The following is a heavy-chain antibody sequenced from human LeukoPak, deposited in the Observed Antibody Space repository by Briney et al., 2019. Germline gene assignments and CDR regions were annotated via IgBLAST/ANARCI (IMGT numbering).Heavy chain of an antibody. V-gene: IGHV3-48*01. Sequence: GGSLRLSCAASGFTFSRYSLNWVRQAPWKGLEWISYIGISSGNTKYADSVKGRFTISVDKAKNSVYLQMNSLRVEDTAVYYCARDTKYAFDNWGQGTLVTVSS. CDR1: GFTFSRYS. D-gene: IGHD2-2*01. CDR2: IGISSGNT. CDR3: ARDTKYAFDN. J-gene: IGHJ4*02.